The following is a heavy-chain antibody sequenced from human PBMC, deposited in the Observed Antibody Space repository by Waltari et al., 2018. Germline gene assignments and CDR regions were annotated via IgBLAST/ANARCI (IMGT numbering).Heavy chain of an antibody. CDR3: AGTVEMATTHQWIGLYNWFDP. Sequence: QVQLQESGPGLVKPSQTLSLTCTVSGGSISSGSYYWSWIRQPAGKGLGWIGRIYTSGGTNYNPSRKSRVTISVETSKNQFSLKLGSVTAADTAVYYCAGTVEMATTHQWIGLYNWFDPWGQGTLVTVSS. J-gene: IGHJ5*02. V-gene: IGHV4-61*02. D-gene: IGHD1-1*01. CDR2: IYTSGGT. CDR1: GGSISSGSYY.